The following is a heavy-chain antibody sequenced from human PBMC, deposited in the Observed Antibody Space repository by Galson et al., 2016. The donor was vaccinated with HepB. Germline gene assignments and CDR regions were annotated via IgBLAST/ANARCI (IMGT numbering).Heavy chain of an antibody. CDR3: TSLLPTGGNAFDI. CDR1: GFTFSGSA. D-gene: IGHD3-16*01. CDR2: IRSKANSYAT. Sequence: SLRLSCAASGFTFSGSAMHWVRQASGKGLEWVGRIRSKANSYATAYAASVKGRFTISRDDSKNTAYLQMNSLKTEDTAVYYCTSLLPTGGNAFDIWGQGTMVTVSS. V-gene: IGHV3-73*01. J-gene: IGHJ3*02.